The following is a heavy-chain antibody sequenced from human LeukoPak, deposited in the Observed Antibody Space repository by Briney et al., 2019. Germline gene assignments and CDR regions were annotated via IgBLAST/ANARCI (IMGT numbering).Heavy chain of an antibody. CDR3: ARGLGSSFLYYYYYYMDV. J-gene: IGHJ6*03. V-gene: IGHV4-34*01. CDR2: IIHSGST. Sequence: SETLSLTCAVYGGSFSGYYWSWIRQPPGKGLEWIGEIIHSGSTNYNPSLKSRVTISVDTSKNQFSLKLSSVTAADTAVYYCARGLGSSFLYYYYYYMDVWGKGTTVTVSS. CDR1: GGSFSGYY. D-gene: IGHD6-6*01.